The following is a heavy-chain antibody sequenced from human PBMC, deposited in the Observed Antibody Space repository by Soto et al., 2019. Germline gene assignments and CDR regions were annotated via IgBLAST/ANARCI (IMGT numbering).Heavy chain of an antibody. CDR1: GFTFSSYA. J-gene: IGHJ5*02. CDR2: ISGSGGST. V-gene: IGHV3-23*01. Sequence: GGSLRLSCAASGFTFSSYAMSWVRQAPGKGLEWVSAISGSGGSTYYADSVKGRFTISRDNSKNTLYLQMNSLRAEDTAVYYCAKDGIVDYSNYVNWFDPWGQGTLVTVSS. CDR3: AKDGIVDYSNYVNWFDP. D-gene: IGHD4-4*01.